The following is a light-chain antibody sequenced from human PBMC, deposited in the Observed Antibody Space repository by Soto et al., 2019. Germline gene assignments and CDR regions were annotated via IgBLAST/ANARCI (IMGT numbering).Light chain of an antibody. V-gene: IGKV3-11*01. J-gene: IGKJ5*01. CDR3: QYRSNWFLGT. CDR2: DAS. CDR1: HGVSAY. Sequence: MSQSPPTLSMCPGEIASLSCRASHGVSAYLVWNQQKPGQAPRRLIYDASNRATGIPARFSGSGSGTDFTLTISSREPEDVAVYNCQYRSNWFLGTFGQGTRLEVK.